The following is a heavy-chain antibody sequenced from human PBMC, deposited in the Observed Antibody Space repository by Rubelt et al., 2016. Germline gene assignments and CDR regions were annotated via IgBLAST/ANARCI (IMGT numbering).Heavy chain of an antibody. V-gene: IGHV1/OR15-4*01. CDR3: ARVPYCGVGCPNWFDP. CDR2: INTGNGNT. Sequence: LEWLGYINTGNGNTRYSQKFQGRVTITRDTSISTAYMDLSRLRSDDTAVYYCARVPYCGVGCPNWFDPWGQGTLVTVSS. J-gene: IGHJ5*02. D-gene: IGHD2-21*02.